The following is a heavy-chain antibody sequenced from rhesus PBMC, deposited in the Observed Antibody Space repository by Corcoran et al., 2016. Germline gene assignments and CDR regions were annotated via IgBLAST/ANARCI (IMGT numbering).Heavy chain of an antibody. CDR2: ISSAISSI. CDR1: GFTFSDYY. Sequence: EVQLVESGGGLVQPGGSLRLSCAASGFTFSDYYMSWVRQAPGKGLELVSSISSAISSIYYAYSVKGRFTISRDNAKNSLSLQMNSLKTEDTAVYYCTRSLSGYSYGYFDYWGQGVLVTVSS. J-gene: IGHJ4*01. V-gene: IGHV3S16*01. D-gene: IGHD5-24*01. CDR3: TRSLSGYSYGYFDY.